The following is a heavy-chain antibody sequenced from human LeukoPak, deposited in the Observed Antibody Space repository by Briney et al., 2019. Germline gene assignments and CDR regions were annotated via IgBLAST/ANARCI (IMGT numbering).Heavy chain of an antibody. CDR1: GFTFSDYY. D-gene: IGHD6-6*01. J-gene: IGHJ4*02. Sequence: GGSLRLSCAASGFTFSDYYMSWIRQAPGKGLEWVSYISSSGSTIYYADSVKGRFTISRDNAKNSLYLQMNSLRAEDTAVYYRARNPSTYIAARPHYFDYWGQGTLVTVSS. CDR3: ARNPSTYIAARPHYFDY. CDR2: ISSSGSTI. V-gene: IGHV3-11*04.